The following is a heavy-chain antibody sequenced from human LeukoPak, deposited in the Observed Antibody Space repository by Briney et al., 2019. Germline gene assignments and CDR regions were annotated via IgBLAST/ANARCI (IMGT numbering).Heavy chain of an antibody. D-gene: IGHD6-13*01. CDR3: ARHVFHSSTWYGPIDY. CDR2: IYYSGST. J-gene: IGHJ4*02. V-gene: IGHV4-39*01. Sequence: SETLSLTCTVSGGSVSSSSYYWGCIRQPPGKGLEWIGSIYYSGSTHYNPSLQSRVTISVDTSKNHFSLKLRSVTAADTAVYYCARHVFHSSTWYGPIDYWGQGTLVTVSS. CDR1: GGSVSSSSYY.